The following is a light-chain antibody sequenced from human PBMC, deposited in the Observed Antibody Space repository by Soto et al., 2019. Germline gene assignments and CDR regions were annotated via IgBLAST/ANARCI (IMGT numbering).Light chain of an antibody. CDR1: QRLSSN. CDR2: GAS. Sequence: EIVLTQSPVTLSVSPGERVTLSCRASQRLSSNFAWYQQRPGQAPRLLIYGASIRATDIPARFIGSGSGTEFTLTISSLQSEDFAVYYCQHFNKWPHMPAFGGGTKLAIK. V-gene: IGKV3-15*01. J-gene: IGKJ4*01. CDR3: QHFNKWPHMPA.